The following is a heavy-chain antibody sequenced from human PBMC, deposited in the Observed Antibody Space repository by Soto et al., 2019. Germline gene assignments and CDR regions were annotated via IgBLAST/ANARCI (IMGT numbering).Heavy chain of an antibody. CDR1: GFTFDDYA. CDR2: ISWNSGSI. Sequence: GGSLRLSCAASGFTFDDYAMHWVRQAPGKGLEWVSGISWNSGSIGYADSVRGRFTISRDNAKNSLYLQMNSLRAEDTALYYCAKEGGAVAGTEYYYYGMAVWGQGTTVTVSS. V-gene: IGHV3-9*01. J-gene: IGHJ6*02. CDR3: AKEGGAVAGTEYYYYGMAV. D-gene: IGHD6-19*01.